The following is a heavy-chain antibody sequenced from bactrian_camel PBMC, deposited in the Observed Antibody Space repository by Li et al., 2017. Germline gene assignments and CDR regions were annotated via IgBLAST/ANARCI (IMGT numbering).Heavy chain of an antibody. J-gene: IGHJ4*01. D-gene: IGHD6*01. V-gene: IGHV3S10*01. CDR1: VEFSFSIHG. CDR2: ITSTGTI. Sequence: VQLVESGGGLVQPGGSLRLSCVASVEFSFSIHGLSWVRQAAGQELEWIAGITSTGTIYYGPAMKGRATISGDNAKNTLYLQMDSLQTEDTAVYYCAKGMAGTLREEGQGTQVTVS.